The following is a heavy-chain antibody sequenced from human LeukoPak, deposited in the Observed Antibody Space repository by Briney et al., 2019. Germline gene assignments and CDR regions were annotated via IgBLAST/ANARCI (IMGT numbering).Heavy chain of an antibody. CDR2: VSDDGGRT. V-gene: IGHV3-23*01. J-gene: IGHJ4*02. CDR1: GFTFSTYG. D-gene: IGHD5-24*01. CDR3: AKDDAWLQYGN. Sequence: GGSLRLSCAASGFTFSTYGMDWVRQAPGKGLEWVSAVSDDGGRTYYADSVKGRFTISRDNSRKTLYLQLSSLRAGDTAVYYCAKDDAWLQYGNWGRGTLVTVSS.